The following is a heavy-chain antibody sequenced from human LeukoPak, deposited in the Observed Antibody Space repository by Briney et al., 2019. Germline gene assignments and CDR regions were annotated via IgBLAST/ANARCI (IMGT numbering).Heavy chain of an antibody. V-gene: IGHV4-30-4*08. CDR2: IYYSEST. CDR1: GGSIGSGDYY. J-gene: IGHJ4*02. D-gene: IGHD4-11*01. Sequence: SETLSLTCTVSGGSIGSGDYYWSWIRQPPGKGLEWIGYIYYSESTYYNPSLKSRVTISVDTPKNQFSLKLSSVTAADTALYYCARSDLYSNPHFDYWGQGTLVTVSS. CDR3: ARSDLYSNPHFDY.